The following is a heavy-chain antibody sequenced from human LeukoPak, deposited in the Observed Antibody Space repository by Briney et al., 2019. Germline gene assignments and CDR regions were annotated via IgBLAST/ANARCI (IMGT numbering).Heavy chain of an antibody. V-gene: IGHV4-59*01. CDR2: IYHSGST. J-gene: IGHJ4*02. Sequence: SETLSLTCTVSGVSISSYYWNWIRQPPGKGLEWIGYIYHSGSTNYSPSLKSRVTISVDTSKNQISLKLSSVTAADTAVYYCARAASSWTFDYWGQGTLVTVSS. CDR1: GVSISSYY. D-gene: IGHD6-13*01. CDR3: ARAASSWTFDY.